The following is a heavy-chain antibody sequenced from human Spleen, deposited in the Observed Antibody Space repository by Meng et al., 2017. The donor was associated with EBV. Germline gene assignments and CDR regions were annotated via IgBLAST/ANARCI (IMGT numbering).Heavy chain of an antibody. CDR2: IYSGGST. V-gene: IGHV3-53*01. D-gene: IGHD5-12*01. CDR1: GFTVSNNY. Sequence: EVQLVESGGGLIQPGGSLRLSCAASGFTVSNNYMSWVRQAPGKGLEWVSIIYSGGSTYYADSVKGRFTISRDESKNTLYLQMNSLRAEDTAVYYCARIRGGYSGYLEYWGQGTLITVSS. CDR3: ARIRGGYSGYLEY. J-gene: IGHJ4*02.